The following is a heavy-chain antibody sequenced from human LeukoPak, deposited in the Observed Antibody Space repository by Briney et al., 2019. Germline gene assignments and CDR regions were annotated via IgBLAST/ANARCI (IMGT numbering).Heavy chain of an antibody. Sequence: PGGSLRLSCAASGFTFSSYKMIWVRQAPGKGLEWVSYISISGSTIYYADSVKGRFTISRDNAKNSLYLQFSSLRAEDSAIYYCAREGAYYFDYWGQGTLVTVSS. CDR2: ISISGSTI. V-gene: IGHV3-48*03. CDR3: AREGAYYFDY. D-gene: IGHD1-26*01. CDR1: GFTFSSYK. J-gene: IGHJ4*02.